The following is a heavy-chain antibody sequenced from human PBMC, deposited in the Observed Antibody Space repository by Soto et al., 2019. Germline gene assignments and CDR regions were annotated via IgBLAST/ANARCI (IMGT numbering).Heavy chain of an antibody. CDR1: GYSSGIYKW. CDR2: IYYTGTT. Sequence: KTLSLSFEFPGYSSGIYKWSGWIRQPPGKGREWIGYIYYTGTTYYNLSLKSRVTMSVDTAKDQFSLKVHSVTAADTAVYYCARTSRLKTGQLDYWGQGILVTVS. V-gene: IGHV4-28*01. CDR3: ARTSRLKTGQLDY. J-gene: IGHJ4*02. D-gene: IGHD3-9*01.